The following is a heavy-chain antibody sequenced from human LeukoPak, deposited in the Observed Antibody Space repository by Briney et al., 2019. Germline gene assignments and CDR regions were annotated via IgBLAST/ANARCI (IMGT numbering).Heavy chain of an antibody. CDR1: GGTFSSYA. Sequence: ASVKVSCKASGGTFSSYAISWVRQAPGQVLEWMGRIIPILGIANYAQKFQGRVTITADKSTSTAYMELSSLRSEDTAVYYCARVSVEMATITTPAYDYWGQGTLVTVSS. D-gene: IGHD5-24*01. J-gene: IGHJ4*02. V-gene: IGHV1-69*04. CDR3: ARVSVEMATITTPAYDY. CDR2: IIPILGIA.